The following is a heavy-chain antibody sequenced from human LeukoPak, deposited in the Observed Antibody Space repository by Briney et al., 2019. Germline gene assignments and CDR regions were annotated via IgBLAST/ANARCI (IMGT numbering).Heavy chain of an antibody. CDR2: ISSSSSTI. CDR1: GFTFSSYS. CDR3: AKDRYSNYGNWFDP. Sequence: GGSLRLSCAASGFTFSSYSMNWFRQAPGKGLEWVSYISSSSSTIYYADSVKGRFTISRDNAKNSLYLQMNSLRAEDTAVYYCAKDRYSNYGNWFDPWGQGTLVTVSS. D-gene: IGHD4-11*01. V-gene: IGHV3-48*01. J-gene: IGHJ5*02.